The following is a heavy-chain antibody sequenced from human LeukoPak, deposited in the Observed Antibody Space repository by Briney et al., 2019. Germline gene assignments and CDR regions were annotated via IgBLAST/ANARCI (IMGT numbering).Heavy chain of an antibody. D-gene: IGHD2-15*01. CDR1: GGVTDS. J-gene: IGHJ5*02. Sequence: KTSETLSLTCTVSGGVTDSWGWIRQPPGKGLEWIGTIHQTGPTYYNPSLKSRVTVSIDKSKNQFSLKLSSVTAADTAVYYCARRGGRYCSGGSCYGNWFDPWGQGTLVTVSS. CDR3: ARRGGRYCSGGSCYGNWFDP. V-gene: IGHV4-39*07. CDR2: IHQTGPT.